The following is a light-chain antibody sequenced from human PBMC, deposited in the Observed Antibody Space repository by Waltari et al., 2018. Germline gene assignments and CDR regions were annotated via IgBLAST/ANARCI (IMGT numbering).Light chain of an antibody. CDR1: QSLLHSNGNTY. CDR3: MQSKQTPRT. CDR2: LAF. J-gene: IGKJ1*01. Sequence: IVMTQSPLSLPVTPGEPASISCRSGQSLLHSNGNTYLDWYLQKPGQSPRLLISLAFNRASGVPDRFSGSGSGTKITLQISRVEAEDVEVYYCMQSKQTPRTFGQGTKLEIK. V-gene: IGKV2-28*01.